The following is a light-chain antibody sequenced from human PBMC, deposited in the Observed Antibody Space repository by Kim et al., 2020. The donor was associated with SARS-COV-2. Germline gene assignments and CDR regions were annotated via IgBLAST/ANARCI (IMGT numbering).Light chain of an antibody. J-gene: IGKJ4*01. CDR3: QQYGSAPLT. CDR1: QSVSSSY. CDR2: GAS. V-gene: IGKV3-20*01. Sequence: EIVLTQTPGTLSLSPGERATLSCRDSQSVSSSYLAWYQQKPGQAPRLLLYGASSRATGIPDRFSGSGSGTDFTLTISRLEPEDFAVYYCQQYGSAPLTFGGGTKVDIK.